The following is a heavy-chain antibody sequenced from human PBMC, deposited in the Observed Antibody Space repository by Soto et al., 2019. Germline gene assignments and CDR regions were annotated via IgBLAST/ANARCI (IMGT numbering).Heavy chain of an antibody. CDR3: TKGATSPLDS. CDR2: IFPADSDT. V-gene: IGHV5-51*01. CDR1: GYNFDTSW. D-gene: IGHD3-16*01. Sequence: GESLKISCKVSGYNFDTSWIGWVRQMPGKGLEWMGIIFPADSDTRYSPSFQGQVTLSVDKSISTAFLQLLNLKASDTAIYYCTKGATSPLDSWGQGTRVTVSS. J-gene: IGHJ4*02.